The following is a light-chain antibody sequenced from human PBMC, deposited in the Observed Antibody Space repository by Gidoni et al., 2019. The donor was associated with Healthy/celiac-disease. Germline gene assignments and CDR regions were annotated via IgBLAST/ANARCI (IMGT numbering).Light chain of an antibody. V-gene: IGLV1-40*01. CDR1: RSNIGAGYD. CDR3: QSYDSSLFYV. CDR2: GNS. J-gene: IGLJ1*01. Sequence: QSVLTRPPSVSGAPGPRVTISCTGSRSNIGAGYDVPWYQQLPGTAPKLLIYGNSHRPSGVPDRFSGSKAGTSASLAITGLQAEDEADYYCQSYDSSLFYVFGTGTKVTVL.